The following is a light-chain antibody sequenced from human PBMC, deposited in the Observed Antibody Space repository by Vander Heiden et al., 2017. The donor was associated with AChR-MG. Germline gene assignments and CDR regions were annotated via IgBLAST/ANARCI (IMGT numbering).Light chain of an antibody. J-gene: IGLJ3*02. Sequence: QSVLTQPPSPSGTPGQRVTIPCAGTSAKVGSNYVYWYRQLPKTAPKLLVCMNSQRNSGVPARFSGSKSGTAATLAISGLRAEDEADYYYAAWDDSRSGRVFGGGTKLTVL. CDR1: SAKVGSNY. CDR2: MNS. CDR3: AAWDDSRSGRV. V-gene: IGLV1-47*01.